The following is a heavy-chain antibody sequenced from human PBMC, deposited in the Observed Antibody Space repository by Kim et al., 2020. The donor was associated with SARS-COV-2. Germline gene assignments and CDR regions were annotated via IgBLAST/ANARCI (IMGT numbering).Heavy chain of an antibody. V-gene: IGHV3-23*01. Sequence: GGSLRLSCAASGFTFSNYAMSWVRQAPGKGLEWVSTISGSGGSTYYTDSVKGRFAISRDNSQNTLYLQMNSLTAEDTAVYYCARRTGWYFDYWGQGTLVTVSS. CDR1: GFTFSNYA. CDR2: ISGSGGST. CDR3: ARRTGWYFDY. J-gene: IGHJ4*02.